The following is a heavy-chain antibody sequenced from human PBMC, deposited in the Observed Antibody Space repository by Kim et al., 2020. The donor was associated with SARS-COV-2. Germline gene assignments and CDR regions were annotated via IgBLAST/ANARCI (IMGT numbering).Heavy chain of an antibody. J-gene: IGHJ1*01. Sequence: GESLKISCKGSGYSFTSYWIGWVRQMPGKGLEWMGIIYPGDSDTRYSPSFQGQVTISADKSISTAYLQWSSLKASDTAMYYCARLADGYDSSGYYYGYFQHWGQGTLVTVSS. CDR1: GYSFTSYW. V-gene: IGHV5-51*01. D-gene: IGHD3-22*01. CDR2: IYPGDSDT. CDR3: ARLADGYDSSGYYYGYFQH.